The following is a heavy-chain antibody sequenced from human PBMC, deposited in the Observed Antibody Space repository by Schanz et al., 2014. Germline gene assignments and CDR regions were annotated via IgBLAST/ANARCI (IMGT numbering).Heavy chain of an antibody. V-gene: IGHV3-23*04. Sequence: VQLVESGGGVVQPGRSLRLSCASSGFSFTTYAMNWVRQAPGKGLEWVSAISGSGGSTYYADSVKGRFTISRDNSKNTLYLQMNSLRAEDTAVYYCARPALWFGDNCFDPWGQGTLVTVSS. CDR2: ISGSGGST. CDR1: GFSFTTYA. D-gene: IGHD3-10*01. J-gene: IGHJ5*02. CDR3: ARPALWFGDNCFDP.